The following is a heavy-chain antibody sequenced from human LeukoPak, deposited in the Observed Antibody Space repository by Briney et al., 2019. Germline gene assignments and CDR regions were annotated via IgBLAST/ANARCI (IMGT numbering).Heavy chain of an antibody. J-gene: IGHJ4*02. CDR2: IKRKIDGGGTA. D-gene: IGHD3-10*01. CDR1: GFTFSDAW. Sequence: PGGSLRLSCAASGFTFSDAWMSWVRQAPGKGLEWVGRIKRKIDGGGTADYAAPAKGRFTISRDDSKNTLYLQMNSLETEDTGVYYCTDDLHYFASDWGQGTLVTVSS. V-gene: IGHV3-15*01. CDR3: TDDLHYFASD.